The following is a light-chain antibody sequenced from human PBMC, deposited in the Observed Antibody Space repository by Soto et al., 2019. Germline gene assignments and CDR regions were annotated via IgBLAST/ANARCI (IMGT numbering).Light chain of an antibody. Sequence: AIQLTQSPSSLSASVGDRVTITCRASQGISSALAWYQQKPGKAPKVLIYDVSNLESGVPSRFSGSGSGTDFTLTISSLQPEDFATYYCQQFNSYPLTFGGGTKVEIK. J-gene: IGKJ4*01. CDR1: QGISSA. CDR2: DVS. V-gene: IGKV1-13*02. CDR3: QQFNSYPLT.